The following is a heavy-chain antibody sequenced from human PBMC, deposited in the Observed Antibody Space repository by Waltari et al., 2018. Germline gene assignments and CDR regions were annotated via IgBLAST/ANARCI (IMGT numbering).Heavy chain of an antibody. Sequence: QVQLVESGGGVVQPGRSLRLSCAASGFAFRRFGVGWVRQVPGKGLEWVAHISYDGSNKNYLDSVKGRFTISRDNSKDTLFLQMNSLRPEDTAVYFCAREDYNFYYFDLWGQGTLVTVSS. V-gene: IGHV3-30*03. CDR2: ISYDGSNK. CDR3: AREDYNFYYFDL. J-gene: IGHJ4*02. CDR1: GFAFRRFG. D-gene: IGHD3-3*01.